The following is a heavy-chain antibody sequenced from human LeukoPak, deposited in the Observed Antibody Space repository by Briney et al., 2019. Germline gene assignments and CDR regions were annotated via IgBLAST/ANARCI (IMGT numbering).Heavy chain of an antibody. D-gene: IGHD3-22*01. CDR1: GGSISTSTYY. V-gene: IGHV4-39*01. CDR3: ASRRYESGNSYPSYFDY. J-gene: IGHJ4*02. CDR2: IYYSGTT. Sequence: SETLSLTCTVSGGSISTSTYYWGWIRQPPGKGLEWIGDIYYSGTTYHNPSLKSRVTISVAMSKNQFSLKLSSVTAADTAVYYCASRRYESGNSYPSYFDYWGQGTLVTVSS.